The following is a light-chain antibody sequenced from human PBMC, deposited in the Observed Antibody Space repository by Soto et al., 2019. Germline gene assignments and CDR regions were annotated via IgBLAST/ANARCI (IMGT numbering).Light chain of an antibody. V-gene: IGLV2-23*02. CDR3: RSYARSSTYV. J-gene: IGLJ1*01. CDR1: SSDVGSYNL. Sequence: QSALTQPASVSGSPGQSTTISCTGTSSDVGSYNLVSWYKQHPGKAPKLMIYEVSKRPSGVSDRFSGSKSGNTASLTISGLQAEDEADYYCRSYARSSTYVFGTGTKVTVL. CDR2: EVS.